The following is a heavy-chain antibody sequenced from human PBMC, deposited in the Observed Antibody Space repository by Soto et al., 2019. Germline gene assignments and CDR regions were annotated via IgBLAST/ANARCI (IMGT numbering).Heavy chain of an antibody. J-gene: IGHJ6*02. D-gene: IGHD3-10*01. V-gene: IGHV3-30*18. CDR3: AKDFKVSGSHYGTLNYYYGMDV. Sequence: QVQLVESGGGVVRPGRSLRLSCAASGFTFSTYGMQWVRQAPGKGLEWVAVISYDGYLKYYVDAVKGRFTVARDNSKNTLFLEMNSLRVEDTAVYFCAKDFKVSGSHYGTLNYYYGMDVWGQGTTVTVSS. CDR2: ISYDGYLK. CDR1: GFTFSTYG.